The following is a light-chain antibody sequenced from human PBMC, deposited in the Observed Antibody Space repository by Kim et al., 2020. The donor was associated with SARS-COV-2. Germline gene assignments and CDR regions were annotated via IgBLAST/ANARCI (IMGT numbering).Light chain of an antibody. J-gene: IGKJ3*01. Sequence: ATIKSKSSESILYSSKKKKYIAWYQQKPGQTPKLVISWASTRESGDPERVSGSGSGTDFTLTIRNLQAEEVGTYNCEQCYSSLFTFGPGAKVESK. CDR1: ESILYSSKKKKY. CDR2: WAS. CDR3: EQCYSSLFT. V-gene: IGKV4-1*01.